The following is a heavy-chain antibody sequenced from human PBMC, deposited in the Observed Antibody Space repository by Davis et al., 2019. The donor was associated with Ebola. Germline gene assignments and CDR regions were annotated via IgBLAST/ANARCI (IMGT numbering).Heavy chain of an antibody. V-gene: IGHV1-18*01. CDR2: ISGYDGDT. Sequence: AASVKVSCKASGYTFTSYGISWVRQAPGQGLEWMGWISGYDGDTVFAQKFQDRVTMTTDTSTSTAYMELRILRSDDTAVYYCARDEQQIRPAFDIWGQGTEVTVSS. D-gene: IGHD6-13*01. CDR3: ARDEQQIRPAFDI. CDR1: GYTFTSYG. J-gene: IGHJ3*02.